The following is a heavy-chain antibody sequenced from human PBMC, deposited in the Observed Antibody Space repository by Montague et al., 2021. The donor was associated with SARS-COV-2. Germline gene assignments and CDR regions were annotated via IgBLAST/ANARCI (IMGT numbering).Heavy chain of an antibody. CDR1: GDSISSTVYN. J-gene: IGHJ4*02. D-gene: IGHD3-10*01. Sequence: SETLSLTCTVAGDSISSTVYNWGWMRQPPGKRLEWIGTIYHTGITHYXPSLKSRVTLSVDTSKNQLSLNVTSVTAADTAVYFCVRVAWFGELSLADYWGQGTLVAVSS. CDR2: IYHTGIT. V-gene: IGHV4-39*07. CDR3: VRVAWFGELSLADY.